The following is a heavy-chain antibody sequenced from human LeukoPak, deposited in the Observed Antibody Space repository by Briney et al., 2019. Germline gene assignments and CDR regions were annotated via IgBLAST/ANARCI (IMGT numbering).Heavy chain of an antibody. Sequence: PETLSLTCAVSGGSFSSHYWTWIRQSPGTGLEWIGYISHIGRTNYNPSLKSRVTISIDTSKNQFSLKLRSVTAADTAVYYCARDLVTVTKGFDIWGQGTMVSVSS. CDR1: GGSFSSHY. D-gene: IGHD4-17*01. V-gene: IGHV4-59*11. J-gene: IGHJ3*02. CDR2: ISHIGRT. CDR3: ARDLVTVTKGFDI.